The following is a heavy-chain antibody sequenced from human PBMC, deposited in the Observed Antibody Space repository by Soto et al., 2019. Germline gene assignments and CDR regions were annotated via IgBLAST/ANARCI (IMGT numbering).Heavy chain of an antibody. V-gene: IGHV4-30-2*01. J-gene: IGHJ4*02. Sequence: SETLSLTCAVSGGSISSGGYSWSWIRQPPGKGLEWIRYIYHSGSTYYNPSLKSRVTISVDRSKNQFSLKLSSVTAADTAVYYCARGEVGVVRGNLPPELWGQGTLVTVSS. D-gene: IGHD1-26*01. CDR1: GGSISSGGYS. CDR2: IYHSGST. CDR3: ARGEVGVVRGNLPPEL.